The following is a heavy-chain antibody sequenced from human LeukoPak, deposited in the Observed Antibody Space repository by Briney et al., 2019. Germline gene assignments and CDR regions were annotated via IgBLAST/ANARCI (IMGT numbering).Heavy chain of an antibody. J-gene: IGHJ5*02. Sequence: PSETLSLTCTVSGGSISSYYWSWIRQPPGKGLEWIGYIYYSGSTNYNPSLKSRVTISVDTSKNQFSLKLSSVTAADTAVYYCARVLGSSWYRGGFDPWGQGTLVTVSS. CDR1: GGSISSYY. V-gene: IGHV4-59*01. CDR3: ARVLGSSWYRGGFDP. D-gene: IGHD6-13*01. CDR2: IYYSGST.